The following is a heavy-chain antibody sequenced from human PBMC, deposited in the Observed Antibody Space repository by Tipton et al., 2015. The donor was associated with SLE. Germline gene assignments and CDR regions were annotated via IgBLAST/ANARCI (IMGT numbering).Heavy chain of an antibody. V-gene: IGHV4-39*07. J-gene: IGHJ4*02. CDR3: ARDRLGGVIVTTFDY. D-gene: IGHD3-16*02. Sequence: TLSLTCTVSGGSISSSDYFWGWIRQPPGKGLEWIGNIFYSGGTYCNPSLKTRVTISVDTSKIQFSLRLTSVTAADTAVYYCARDRLGGVIVTTFDYWGQGTLVTVSS. CDR2: IFYSGGT. CDR1: GGSISSSDYF.